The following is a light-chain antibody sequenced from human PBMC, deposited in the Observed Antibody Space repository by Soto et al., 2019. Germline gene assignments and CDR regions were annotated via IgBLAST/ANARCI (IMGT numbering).Light chain of an antibody. Sequence: IQLTQSPSSLSASVGATVTITCRASQDIDNSLNWYQHKPGKAPKLLVYAVSFLETGVPSRFSGRGSETVFSLTINSLQSDDFATYYCQQHDGRPTMTFGQGTRLDSK. CDR3: QQHDGRPTMT. CDR2: AVS. CDR1: QDIDNS. V-gene: IGKV1-33*01. J-gene: IGKJ5*01.